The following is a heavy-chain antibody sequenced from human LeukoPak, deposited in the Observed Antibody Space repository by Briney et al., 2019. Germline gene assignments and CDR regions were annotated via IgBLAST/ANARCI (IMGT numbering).Heavy chain of an antibody. CDR2: ISYDGSNK. CDR3: AKDHLGGGLYFDY. D-gene: IGHD3-16*01. V-gene: IGHV3-30-3*01. CDR1: RFTFSSYA. J-gene: IGHJ4*02. Sequence: GGSLRLSRAASRFTFSSYAMHWVRQAPGKGLEWVAVISYDGSNKYYADSVKGRFTISRDNSKNTLYLQMNSLRAEDTAVYYCAKDHLGGGLYFDYWGQGTLVTVSS.